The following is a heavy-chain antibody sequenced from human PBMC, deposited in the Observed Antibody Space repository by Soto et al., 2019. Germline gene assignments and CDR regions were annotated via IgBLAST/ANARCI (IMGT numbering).Heavy chain of an antibody. CDR3: AKQAGYTSDPFDY. CDR2: ISRGGAAT. V-gene: IGHV3-23*01. CDR1: GFTFNSHA. D-gene: IGHD6-19*01. Sequence: GSLRLSCAASGFTFNSHAKSWVRHAPGKGLEWVAGISRGGAATYYADTVKGRFTISRDNSKDTLSLQMNRLSAADTAVYYCAKQAGYTSDPFDYWGQGTLVTVYS. J-gene: IGHJ4*02.